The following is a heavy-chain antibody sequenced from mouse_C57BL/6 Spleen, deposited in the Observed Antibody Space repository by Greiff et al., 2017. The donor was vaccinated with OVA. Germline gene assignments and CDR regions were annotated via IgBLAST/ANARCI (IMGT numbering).Heavy chain of an antibody. CDR1: GYAFSSSW. Sequence: QVQLQQSGPELVKPGASVKISCKASGYAFSSSWMNWVKQRPGKGLEWIGRIYPGDGDTNYNGKFKGKATLTADKSSSTAYMQLSSLTSEDSAVYFCARRGGIYDGYYYAMDYWGQGTSVTVSS. V-gene: IGHV1-82*01. CDR3: ARRGGIYDGYYYAMDY. CDR2: IYPGDGDT. J-gene: IGHJ4*01. D-gene: IGHD2-3*01.